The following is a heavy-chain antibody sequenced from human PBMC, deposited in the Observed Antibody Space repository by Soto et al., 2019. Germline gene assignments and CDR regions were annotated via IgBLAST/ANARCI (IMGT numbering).Heavy chain of an antibody. CDR1: GFTFSDCA. Sequence: EVQLLESGWGLLQPGGSMRLTCAASGFTFSDCAMGWVRQAPGKGLEWVSLIRGRGDTTYYAGSVRGRFTISRDTSKNTLYLQMNSLYYCAKAASAFFSGWPLDYWGQGALVTVSS. CDR3: FSGWPLDY. D-gene: IGHD6-25*01. CDR2: IRGRGDTT. V-gene: IGHV3-23*01. J-gene: IGHJ4*02.